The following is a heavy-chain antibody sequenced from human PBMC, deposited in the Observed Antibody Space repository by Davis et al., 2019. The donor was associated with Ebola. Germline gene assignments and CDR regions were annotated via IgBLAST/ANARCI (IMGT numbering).Heavy chain of an antibody. CDR2: IWADSSDK. V-gene: IGHV3-33*01. D-gene: IGHD4-23*01. CDR3: ARGSFGGNSDCDY. J-gene: IGHJ4*02. CDR1: GFTFRNYA. Sequence: PGGSLRLSCEASGFTFRNYAMHWVRQAPGKGLEWVAVIWADSSDKYYADSVKGRFTISKDNSKNTLYLEMNSLRVEDTALYYCARGSFGGNSDCDYWGQGTQVIVSS.